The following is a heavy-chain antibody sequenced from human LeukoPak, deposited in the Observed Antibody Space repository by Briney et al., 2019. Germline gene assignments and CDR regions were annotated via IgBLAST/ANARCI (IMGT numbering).Heavy chain of an antibody. CDR3: AKEVYQLLLVDYYYGMDV. Sequence: PGGSLRLSCAASGFIFSSYSMSWVRQAPGKGLKWVSAISGSGGSTYYADSVKGRFTISRDNSKNTLYLQMNSLRAEDTAVYYCAKEVYQLLLVDYYYGMDVWGQGTTVTVSS. V-gene: IGHV3-23*01. CDR1: GFIFSSYS. CDR2: ISGSGGST. D-gene: IGHD2-2*01. J-gene: IGHJ6*02.